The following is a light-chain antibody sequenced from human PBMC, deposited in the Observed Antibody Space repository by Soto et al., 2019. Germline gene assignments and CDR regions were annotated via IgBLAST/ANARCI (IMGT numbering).Light chain of an antibody. Sequence: EMVMSQSPASLYASPRERATLSCRASQSVGSNLAWYQQKPGQAPRLLIYGASTRATGIPARFSGSGAGTEFTLTISSLQHEDYAVYYCRQHDNGPLQTFGGGTRLDI. CDR3: RQHDNGPLQT. CDR2: GAS. V-gene: IGKV3-15*01. CDR1: QSVGSN. J-gene: IGKJ4*01.